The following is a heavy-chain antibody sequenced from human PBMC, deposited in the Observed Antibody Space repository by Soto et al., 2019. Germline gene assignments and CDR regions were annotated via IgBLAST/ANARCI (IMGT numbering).Heavy chain of an antibody. V-gene: IGHV4-30-2*01. Sequence: QLQLQESGSGLVKPSQTLSLTCAVSGGSISSGGYSWSWIRQPPGKGLEWIGYIYHSGSTFYNPSLKSRVTISVDRTTNQFSLKLSSVTAADTAVYYCARASTTVTPLDYWGQGTLVTVSS. CDR2: IYHSGST. CDR3: ARASTTVTPLDY. CDR1: GGSISSGGYS. J-gene: IGHJ4*02. D-gene: IGHD4-17*01.